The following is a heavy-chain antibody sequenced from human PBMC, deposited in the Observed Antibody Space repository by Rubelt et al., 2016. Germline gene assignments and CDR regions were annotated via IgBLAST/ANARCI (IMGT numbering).Heavy chain of an antibody. J-gene: IGHJ4*02. D-gene: IGHD6-13*01. V-gene: IGHV1-2*06. Sequence: GLEWMGRINPNSGGTNYAQQFQGRVTMTRDTSISTAYMELSSLRSEDTAVYYCARSGRYSSSWYGPYYFDYWGQGTLVTVSS. CDR2: INPNSGGT. CDR3: ARSGRYSSSWYGPYYFDY.